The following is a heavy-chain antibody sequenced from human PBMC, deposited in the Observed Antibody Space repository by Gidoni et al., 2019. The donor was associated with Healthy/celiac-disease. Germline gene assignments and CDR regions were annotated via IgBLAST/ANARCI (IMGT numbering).Heavy chain of an antibody. J-gene: IGHJ4*02. D-gene: IGHD2-15*01. CDR3: AKDMRSGGSCPYS. Sequence: QVQLVESGGGVAQPRRSLRLSWAASGFTFSSYGMHWVRQAPGKGLEWVAVISYDGSNKYYADSVKGRFTISRDNSKNTLYLQMNSLRAEDTAVYYCAKDMRSGGSCPYSWGQGTLVTVSS. V-gene: IGHV3-30*18. CDR1: GFTFSSYG. CDR2: ISYDGSNK.